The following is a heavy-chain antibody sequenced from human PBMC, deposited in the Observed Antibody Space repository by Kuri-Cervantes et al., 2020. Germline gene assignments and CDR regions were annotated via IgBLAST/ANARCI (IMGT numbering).Heavy chain of an antibody. CDR2: ITPFNGNT. J-gene: IGHJ4*02. D-gene: IGHD6-19*01. Sequence: SVKVSCKASGYTFTYRYLHWVRQAPGQALEWMGWITPFNGNTNYAQKFQDRVTITRDRSMSTAYMELSSLRSEDTAVYYCASSAAVAGYYFDYWGQGTLVTVSS. CDR3: ASSAAVAGYYFDY. CDR1: GYTFTYRY. V-gene: IGHV1-45*02.